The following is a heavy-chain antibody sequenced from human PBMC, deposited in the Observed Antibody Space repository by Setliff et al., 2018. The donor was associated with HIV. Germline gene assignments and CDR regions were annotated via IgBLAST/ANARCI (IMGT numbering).Heavy chain of an antibody. D-gene: IGHD3-10*01. J-gene: IGHJ5*02. CDR3: AHSYFRHWFDP. CDR2: IYWNDDK. CDR1: GFSLSTSGVG. Sequence: SGLRGEPTQTLTLTCTFSGFSLSTSGVGVGWIRQPPGKALEWLALIYWNDDKRYSPSLKSRLTITKDTSKNQVVLTMTNMDPVDTATYYCAHSYFRHWFDPWGQGTLVTVSS. V-gene: IGHV2-5*01.